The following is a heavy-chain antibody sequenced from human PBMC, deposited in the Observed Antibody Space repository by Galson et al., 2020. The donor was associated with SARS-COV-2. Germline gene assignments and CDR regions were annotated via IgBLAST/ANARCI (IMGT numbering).Heavy chain of an antibody. V-gene: IGHV4-39*01. CDR3: ARHFWDGFFQWYYFDY. Sequence: SETLSLTCTVSGGSISSSSYYWGWIRQPPGKGLEWIGSIYYSGSTYYNPSLKSRVTISVDTSKNQFSLKLSSVTAADTAVYYCARHFWDGFFQWYYFDYWGQGTLVTVSA. CDR1: GGSISSSSYY. CDR2: IYYSGST. D-gene: IGHD3-3*01. J-gene: IGHJ4*02.